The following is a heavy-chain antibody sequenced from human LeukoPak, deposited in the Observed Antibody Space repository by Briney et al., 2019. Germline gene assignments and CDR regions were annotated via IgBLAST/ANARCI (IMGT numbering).Heavy chain of an antibody. CDR2: IIPIFGTA. J-gene: IGHJ4*02. Sequence: GASVTVSCKASGGTFSSYAISWVRQAPGQGLEWMGGIIPIFGTANYAQKFQGRVTITTDESTSTAYMELSSLRSEDTAVYYCVRVICSSTSCYLDYWGQGTLVTVSS. D-gene: IGHD2-2*01. CDR1: GGTFSSYA. V-gene: IGHV1-69*05. CDR3: VRVICSSTSCYLDY.